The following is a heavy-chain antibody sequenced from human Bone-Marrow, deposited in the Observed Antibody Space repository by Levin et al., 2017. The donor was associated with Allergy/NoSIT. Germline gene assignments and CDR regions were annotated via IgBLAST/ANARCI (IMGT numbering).Heavy chain of an antibody. CDR2: ISYDGSNK. CDR1: GFTFSSYG. V-gene: IGHV3-30*18. Sequence: SGGSLRLSCAASGFTFSSYGMHWVRQAPGKGLEWVAVISYDGSNKYYADSVKGRFTISRDNSKNTLYLQMNSLRAEDTAVYYCAKTVLDCSGGSCDSNFDYWGQGTLVTVSS. J-gene: IGHJ4*02. CDR3: AKTVLDCSGGSCDSNFDY. D-gene: IGHD2-15*01.